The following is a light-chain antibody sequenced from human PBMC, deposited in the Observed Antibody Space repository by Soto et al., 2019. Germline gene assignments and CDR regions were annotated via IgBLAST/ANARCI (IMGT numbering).Light chain of an antibody. V-gene: IGKV3-15*01. CDR3: QQYNNWHPWT. Sequence: EILFTQSPDTLSLSPGERPTLSWRASQSVSSSYLAWYQQKPGQAPRLIIYGASTRATGIPARFSGSGSGTEFTLTISSLQSEDFASYYCQQYNNWHPWTFGQGTKVDIK. J-gene: IGKJ1*01. CDR1: QSVSSSY. CDR2: GAS.